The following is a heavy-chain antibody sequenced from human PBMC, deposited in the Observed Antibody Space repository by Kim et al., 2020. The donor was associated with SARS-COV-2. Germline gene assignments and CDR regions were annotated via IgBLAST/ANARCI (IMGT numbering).Heavy chain of an antibody. CDR2: IYYSGST. Sequence: SETLSLTCTVSGASISSSNYYWGWIRQPPGKGLEWIGSIYYSGSTYYSPSLKSRVTMSLDTSRNQFSLKLSSVTAADTAVYFCAREVPEPIVGGPYYFDYWGQGNLVTVSS. V-gene: IGHV4-39*07. J-gene: IGHJ4*02. CDR1: GASISSSNYY. D-gene: IGHD1-26*01. CDR3: AREVPEPIVGGPYYFDY.